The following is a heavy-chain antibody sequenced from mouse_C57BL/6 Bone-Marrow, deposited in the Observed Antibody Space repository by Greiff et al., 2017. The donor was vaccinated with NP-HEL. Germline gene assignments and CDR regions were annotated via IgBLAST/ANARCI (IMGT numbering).Heavy chain of an antibody. Sequence: EVKVVESGGGLVKPGGSLKLSCAASGFTFSDYGMHWVRQAPEKGLEWVAYISSGSSTIYYADTVKGRFTISRDNAKNTLFLQMTSLRSEDTAMYYCARGTTVVATDFDVWGTGTTVTVSS. D-gene: IGHD1-1*01. CDR1: GFTFSDYG. V-gene: IGHV5-17*01. J-gene: IGHJ1*03. CDR2: ISSGSSTI. CDR3: ARGTTVVATDFDV.